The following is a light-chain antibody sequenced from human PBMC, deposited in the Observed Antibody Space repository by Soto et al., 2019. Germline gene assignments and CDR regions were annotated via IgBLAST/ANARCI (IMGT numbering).Light chain of an antibody. CDR1: QGISTF. V-gene: IGKV1-39*01. CDR3: QQSYSTPIT. J-gene: IGKJ5*01. Sequence: DIQMTQSPSSLSTSVGDRVTITCRASQGISTFLNWYQQKPGKAPRLLIYAASRLQSGVPARFSGSGVETDFTLTITSLQPEDFATYSCQQSYSTPITFGQGTRLEIK. CDR2: AAS.